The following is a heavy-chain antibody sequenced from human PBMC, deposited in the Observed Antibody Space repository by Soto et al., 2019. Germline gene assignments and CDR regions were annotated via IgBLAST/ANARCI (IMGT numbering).Heavy chain of an antibody. CDR3: ARMVRGSNIDYYHYMDV. J-gene: IGHJ6*03. CDR2: ISASNGDT. V-gene: IGHV1-18*01. D-gene: IGHD3-10*01. Sequence: QVQLVQSGAEVKKPGASVKVSCKASGYSFTSHGISWVRQAPGQGLEWMAWISASNGDTNYAQKFQGRVTVTTDTSTSTGYMELRSLRSEDTAVYYGARMVRGSNIDYYHYMDVWGKGTTVTVSS. CDR1: GYSFTSHG.